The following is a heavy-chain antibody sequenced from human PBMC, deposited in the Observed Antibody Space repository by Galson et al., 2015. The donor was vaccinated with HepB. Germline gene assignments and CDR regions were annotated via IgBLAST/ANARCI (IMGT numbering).Heavy chain of an antibody. CDR3: ARGEVRGIKRDAFDI. J-gene: IGHJ3*02. D-gene: IGHD3-10*01. CDR1: GGSISGYY. CDR2: IFYSGST. Sequence: ETLSLTCTVSGGSISGYYWSWIRQPPGKGLEWLGYIFYSGSTSYNPSLKSRVTMSVDTSKNHFSLKVTSVTAGDTAVYYCARGEVRGIKRDAFDIWGQGTVVTASS. V-gene: IGHV4-59*08.